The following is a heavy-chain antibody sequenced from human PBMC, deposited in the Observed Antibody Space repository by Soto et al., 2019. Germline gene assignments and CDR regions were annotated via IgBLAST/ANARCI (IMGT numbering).Heavy chain of an antibody. Sequence: GGSLRLSCAASGFTFSSYGMHWVRQAPGKGLEWVAIVSYDGSNKYYADSVKGRFTISRDNSKNTLHLQMNSLRAEDTAVYHCEKDRALLIPKYYFDYWGQGTLVTVSS. CDR1: GFTFSSYG. D-gene: IGHD3-9*01. V-gene: IGHV3-30*18. CDR3: EKDRALLIPKYYFDY. CDR2: VSYDGSNK. J-gene: IGHJ4*02.